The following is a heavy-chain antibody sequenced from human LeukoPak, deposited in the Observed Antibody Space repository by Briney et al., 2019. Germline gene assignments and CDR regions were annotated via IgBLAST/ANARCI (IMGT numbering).Heavy chain of an antibody. Sequence: PGGSLRLSCAASGFTFDDYAMHWVRQAPGKGLEWVSGISWNSGSIGYADSVKGRFTISRDNAKNSLYLQMNSLRAEDTALYYCARSRHSYDSSGFPHYWGQGTLVTVSS. V-gene: IGHV3-9*01. D-gene: IGHD3-22*01. CDR3: ARSRHSYDSSGFPHY. CDR1: GFTFDDYA. J-gene: IGHJ4*02. CDR2: ISWNSGSI.